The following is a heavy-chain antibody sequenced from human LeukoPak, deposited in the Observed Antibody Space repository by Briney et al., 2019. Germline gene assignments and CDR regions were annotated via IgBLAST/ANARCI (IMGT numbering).Heavy chain of an antibody. CDR3: ARHTSEGDYPFEH. Sequence: PSETLSLTCSVSGGSISSYYWSWIRQPPGKGLEWIGNIYYSGSTSYNPSLKSRVTISVDTSKNQFSLKLSSVTAADTAVYYCARHTSEGDYPFEHWGQGTLVSVSS. V-gene: IGHV4-59*08. D-gene: IGHD4-17*01. CDR2: IYYSGST. CDR1: GGSISSYY. J-gene: IGHJ4*02.